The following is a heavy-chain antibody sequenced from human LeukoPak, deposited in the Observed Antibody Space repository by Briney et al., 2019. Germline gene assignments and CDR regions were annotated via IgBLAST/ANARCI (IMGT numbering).Heavy chain of an antibody. J-gene: IGHJ4*02. CDR1: GFTFSSYW. V-gene: IGHV3-74*01. CDR2: INSDGSST. Sequence: PEGSQRLSCAASGFTFSSYWMHWVRQAPGKGLVWVSRINSDGSSTSYADSVKGRFTISRDNAKNTLYLQMNSLRAEDTAVYYCARALEVPHRGVEYYFDYWGQGTLVTVSS. CDR3: ARALEVPHRGVEYYFDY. D-gene: IGHD3-3*01.